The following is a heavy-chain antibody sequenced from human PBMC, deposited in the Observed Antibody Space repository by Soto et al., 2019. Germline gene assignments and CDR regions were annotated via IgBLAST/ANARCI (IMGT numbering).Heavy chain of an antibody. V-gene: IGHV3-23*01. D-gene: IGHD6-13*01. CDR3: AKDRAAAGRGFFDY. J-gene: IGHJ4*02. CDR1: GFHFNSHA. CDR2: NSSSGGST. Sequence: EVQLLESGGGLVQPGGSLRLSWGASGFHFNSHAKSLVQQAPREGLELVPANSSSGGSTYYADSVNGRFTISRDNSKNTLYLQMNSLRAEDTAVYYCAKDRAAAGRGFFDYWGQGTLVTVSS.